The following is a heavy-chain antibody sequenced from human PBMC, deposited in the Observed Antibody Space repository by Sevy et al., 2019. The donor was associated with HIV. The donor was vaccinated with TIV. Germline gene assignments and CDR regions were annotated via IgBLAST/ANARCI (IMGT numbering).Heavy chain of an antibody. CDR2: ISAYNGNT. D-gene: IGHD6-6*01. CDR1: GYTFTSYG. CDR3: ARDMASIAARSYYYYGMDV. V-gene: IGHV1-18*01. J-gene: IGHJ6*02. Sequence: ASVKVSCKASGYTFTSYGISWVRQAPGQGLEWMGWISAYNGNTNYAQKLQGRVTMTTDTSTSTAYMELRSLRSDDTAVYYCARDMASIAARSYYYYGMDVWGQRTTVTVSS.